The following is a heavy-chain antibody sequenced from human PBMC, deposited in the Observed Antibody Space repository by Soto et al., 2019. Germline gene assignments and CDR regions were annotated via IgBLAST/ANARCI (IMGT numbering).Heavy chain of an antibody. D-gene: IGHD6-13*01. CDR1: GFTFSSFW. Sequence: LRLSCAASGFTFSSFWMHWVRQAPGKGLVWVSRIDNDGTIYYADSVKGRFTISRDNSKNTLYLQMSSLRVEDTAVYYCVKGYSSSWYVWFDYWGQGTLVTVSS. CDR3: VKGYSSSWYVWFDY. J-gene: IGHJ4*02. V-gene: IGHV3-74*01. CDR2: IDNDGTI.